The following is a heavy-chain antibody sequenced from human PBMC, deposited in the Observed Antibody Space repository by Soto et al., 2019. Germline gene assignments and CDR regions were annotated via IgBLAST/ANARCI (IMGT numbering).Heavy chain of an antibody. D-gene: IGHD3-16*01. V-gene: IGHV3-73*01. Sequence: EVQLVESGGGLVQPGGSLKLSCAASGFTFSGSAMHWVRQASGKGLEWVGRIRSKGNNYATAYAASVKGRFTISRDDSKNTAYLQIDSLKTEDTAVYYCAAKAYTLNLDYWGQGTLVTVSS. J-gene: IGHJ4*02. CDR3: AAKAYTLNLDY. CDR1: GFTFSGSA. CDR2: IRSKGNNYAT.